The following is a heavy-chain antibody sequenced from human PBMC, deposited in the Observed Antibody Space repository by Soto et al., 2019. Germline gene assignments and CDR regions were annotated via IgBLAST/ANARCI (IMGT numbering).Heavy chain of an antibody. CDR1: GFTFSDSW. CDR2: ISFDGTAT. J-gene: IGHJ3*02. D-gene: IGHD2-21*02. CDR3: VRDRRLRGHPFDT. Sequence: EVQLVESGGGLVQPGGSLRLSCVASGFTFSDSWMHWVRQAPGKGLMWVSRISFDGTATTSADSVRGRFIISRDNAKNTLFLQMNHLRADDTAMYYCVRDRRLRGHPFDTWGQGTFVTVSS. V-gene: IGHV3-74*03.